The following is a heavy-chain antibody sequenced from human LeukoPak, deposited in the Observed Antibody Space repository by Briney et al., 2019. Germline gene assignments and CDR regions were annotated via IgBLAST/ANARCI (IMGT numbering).Heavy chain of an antibody. D-gene: IGHD4-11*01. J-gene: IGHJ3*02. CDR1: GFTFSSYA. V-gene: IGHV3-30-3*01. CDR3: ARADYPAHAFDI. CDR2: ISYDGSNK. Sequence: GGSLRPSCAASGFTFSSYAMHWVRQAPGKGLEWVAVISYDGSNKYYADSVKGRFTISRDNSKNTLYLRMNSLRAEDTAVYYCARADYPAHAFDIWGQGTMVTVSS.